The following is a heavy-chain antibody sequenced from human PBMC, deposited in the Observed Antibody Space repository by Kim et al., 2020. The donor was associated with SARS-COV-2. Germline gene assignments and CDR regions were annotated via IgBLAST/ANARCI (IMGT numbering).Heavy chain of an antibody. J-gene: IGHJ4*02. D-gene: IGHD5-18*01. Sequence: GGSLRLSCAASGFTFSGYAIHWVRRAPGKGLEWVAVISYDGGNKYYADSVKGRFTISRDNSKNTLYLQMNSLRAEDTAVYYCARREPGYSYGAPLDYWGERTLV. CDR2: ISYDGGNK. CDR1: GFTFSGYA. CDR3: ARREPGYSYGAPLDY. V-gene: IGHV3-30-3*01.